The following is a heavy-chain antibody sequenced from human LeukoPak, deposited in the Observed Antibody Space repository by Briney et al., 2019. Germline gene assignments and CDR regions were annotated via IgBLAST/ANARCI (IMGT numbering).Heavy chain of an antibody. V-gene: IGHV3-23*01. CDR2: SNSGGTT. Sequence: GGSLRLSCAASGFTFSSYAMSWVRQAPGKGLEWVSTSNSGGTTYYADSVKGRFTISRDDSENTLYLQMNSLRAEDTAVYYCAKATGYLLWGQGTLVTVSS. D-gene: IGHD1-14*01. CDR3: AKATGYLL. J-gene: IGHJ4*02. CDR1: GFTFSSYA.